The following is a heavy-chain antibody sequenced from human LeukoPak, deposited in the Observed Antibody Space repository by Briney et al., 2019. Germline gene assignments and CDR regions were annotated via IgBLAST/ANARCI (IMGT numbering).Heavy chain of an antibody. CDR3: AKGIVNWGKYYFDY. CDR1: GFTFSSYA. V-gene: IGHV3-23*01. CDR2: ISGSGGST. Sequence: GGSLRLSCAASGFTFSSYAMSWVRQAPGKWLEWVSAISGSGGSTYYADSVKGWFTISRDNSKSTLHLQMNSLRAEDTAVYYCAKGIVNWGKYYFDYWGQGTLVTVSS. D-gene: IGHD7-27*01. J-gene: IGHJ4*02.